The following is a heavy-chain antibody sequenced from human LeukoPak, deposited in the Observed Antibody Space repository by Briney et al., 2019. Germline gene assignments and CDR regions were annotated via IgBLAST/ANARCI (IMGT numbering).Heavy chain of an antibody. CDR3: ARAAYGSGRDGAFDI. CDR2: IYHSGST. J-gene: IGHJ3*02. CDR1: GGSISSGGYS. Sequence: PSETLSLTCAVSGGSISSGGYSWSWIRQPPGKGLEWIGYIYHSGSTYYNPSLKSRVTISVDRSKNQFSLKLSSVTAADTAVYYCARAAYGSGRDGAFDIWGQGTMVTVSS. D-gene: IGHD3-10*01. V-gene: IGHV4-30-2*01.